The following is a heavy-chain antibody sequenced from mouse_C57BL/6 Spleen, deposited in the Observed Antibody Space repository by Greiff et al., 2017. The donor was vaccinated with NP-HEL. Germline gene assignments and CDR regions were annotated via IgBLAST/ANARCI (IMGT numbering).Heavy chain of an antibody. CDR3: ARRLLRVYYAMDY. J-gene: IGHJ4*01. Sequence: QVQLQQPGAELVMPGASVKLSCKASGYTFTSYWLHWVKQRPGQGLEWIGALDPSDSYTNYNQKFKGKSTLTVDKSSSTAYMQLSSLTSEDSAVYYCARRLLRVYYAMDYWGQGTSVTVSS. V-gene: IGHV1-69*01. D-gene: IGHD2-3*01. CDR1: GYTFTSYW. CDR2: LDPSDSYT.